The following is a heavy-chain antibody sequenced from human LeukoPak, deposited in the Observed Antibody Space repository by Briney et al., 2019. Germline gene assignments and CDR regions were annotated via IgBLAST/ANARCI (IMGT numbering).Heavy chain of an antibody. Sequence: ASVKVSCKASGYTFISYGISWVRQAPGQGLEWMGWISAYNDNINYAQKLQGRVTMTTDTSTSTAYMELRSLRSDDTAVYYCARVWGSGWPLYYYYYGMDAWGQGTTVTVSS. CDR3: ARVWGSGWPLYYYYYGMDA. D-gene: IGHD6-19*01. J-gene: IGHJ6*02. CDR2: ISAYNDNI. V-gene: IGHV1-18*01. CDR1: GYTFISYG.